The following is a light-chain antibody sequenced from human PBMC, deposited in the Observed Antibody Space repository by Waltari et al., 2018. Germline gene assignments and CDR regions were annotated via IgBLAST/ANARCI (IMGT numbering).Light chain of an antibody. CDR1: QSVSSY. J-gene: IGKJ3*01. V-gene: IGKV3-20*01. Sequence: FILTQSPATLSLSPGERATLSCRASQSVSSYLAWYQQKPGQAPRLLIYGASSRATGIPDRFSGSGSGTDCTLTISSLEPEDFAVYYCQKYSTSPFTFGPGTKLDIK. CDR2: GAS. CDR3: QKYSTSPFT.